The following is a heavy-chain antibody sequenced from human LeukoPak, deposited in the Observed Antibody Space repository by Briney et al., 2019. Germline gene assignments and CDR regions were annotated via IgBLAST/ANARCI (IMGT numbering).Heavy chain of an antibody. CDR1: GLIFSNYW. CDR3: ARDPGYGAVDY. D-gene: IGHD5-18*01. CDR2: MNGDGSNI. V-gene: IGHV3-7*03. J-gene: IGHJ4*02. Sequence: GGSLRLSCAASGLIFSNYWMTWVRQAPGKGLEWVANMNGDGSNIYYVDSVRGRFTISRDNAKNSLYLQMSSLRAEDTAVYYCARDPGYGAVDYWGQGTLITVSS.